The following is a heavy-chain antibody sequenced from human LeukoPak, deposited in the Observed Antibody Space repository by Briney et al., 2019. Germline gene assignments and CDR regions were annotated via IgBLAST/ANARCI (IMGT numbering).Heavy chain of an antibody. CDR1: GFTFSSYA. CDR3: AKSQWLDNWFDP. V-gene: IGHV3-23*01. CDR2: ISGSGTST. D-gene: IGHD6-19*01. Sequence: GGSLRISCAASGFTFSSYAMNWVRQAPGKGLEWVSAISGSGTSTYYADSVKGRFTISRDNFKNTLYLQMNSLRADDTAVYYCAKSQWLDNWFDPWGQGTLVTVSS. J-gene: IGHJ5*02.